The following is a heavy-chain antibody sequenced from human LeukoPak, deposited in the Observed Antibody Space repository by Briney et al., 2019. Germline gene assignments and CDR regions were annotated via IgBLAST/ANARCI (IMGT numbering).Heavy chain of an antibody. CDR2: ISSSTSYI. J-gene: IGHJ4*02. CDR1: GFTFSTYT. D-gene: IGHD2-2*02. CDR3: ARGWSRYCSSTSCYTEAPDYFDY. V-gene: IGHV3-21*04. Sequence: GGSLRLSCAASGFTFSTYTMNWVRQAPGKGLEWVSSISSSTSYIYYADSVKGRFTISRDNAKNSLSLQMNSLRAEDTAVYYCARGWSRYCSSTSCYTEAPDYFDYWGQGTLVTVSS.